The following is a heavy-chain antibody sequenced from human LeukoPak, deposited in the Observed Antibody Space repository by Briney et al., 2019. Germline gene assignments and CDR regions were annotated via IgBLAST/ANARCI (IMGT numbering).Heavy chain of an antibody. CDR1: GGSISSGDYY. J-gene: IGHJ4*02. Sequence: SETLSLTCTVSGGSISSGDYYWSWIRQPPGKGLEWIGYIYYSGSTYYNPSLKSRVTISVDTSKNQFSLKLSSVTAADTAVYYCARVGGSLYCSGGSCYPIWGQGTLVTVSS. CDR3: ARVGGSLYCSGGSCYPI. CDR2: IYYSGST. D-gene: IGHD2-15*01. V-gene: IGHV4-30-4*01.